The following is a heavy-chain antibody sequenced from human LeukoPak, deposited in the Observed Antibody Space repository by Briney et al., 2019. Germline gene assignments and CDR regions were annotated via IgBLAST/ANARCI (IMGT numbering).Heavy chain of an antibody. Sequence: SETLSLTCTVSGGSISSYYWSWIRQPPGKGLEWIGYIYYSGSTNYNLSLKSRVTISVDTSKNQFSLKLSSVTAADTAVYYCARVDSSSWYLDYWGQGTLVTVSS. CDR1: GGSISSYY. CDR2: IYYSGST. J-gene: IGHJ4*02. CDR3: ARVDSSSWYLDY. V-gene: IGHV4-59*01. D-gene: IGHD6-13*01.